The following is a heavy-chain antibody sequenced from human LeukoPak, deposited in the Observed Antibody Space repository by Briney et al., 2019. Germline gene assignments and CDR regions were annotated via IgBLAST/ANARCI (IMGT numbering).Heavy chain of an antibody. CDR1: GFTFSSYW. D-gene: IGHD7-27*01. Sequence: PGGALTLSCAASGFTFSSYWMHWVRQPPGKGLVWVSRINSDGSSTSYADSVKGRFTISRDNAKNTLYLQMNSLRAEDTAVYYCTLWGGRPRNQYFQHWGQGTLVTVPS. J-gene: IGHJ1*01. V-gene: IGHV3-74*01. CDR2: INSDGSST. CDR3: TLWGGRPRNQYFQH.